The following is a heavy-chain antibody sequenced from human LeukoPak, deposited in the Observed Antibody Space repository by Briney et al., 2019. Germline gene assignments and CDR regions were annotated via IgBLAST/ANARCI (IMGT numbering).Heavy chain of an antibody. J-gene: IGHJ4*02. D-gene: IGHD3-9*01. Sequence: VKPSETLSLTCTVSGGSISSQYWSWLRQPPGKGLEWIGYIYYSGSTNYNPSLKSRVTISVDTSKNQFSLNLSSVTAADTAVYYCAREGRNFDSYYFDYWGQGTLVTVSS. CDR2: IYYSGST. V-gene: IGHV4-59*11. CDR3: AREGRNFDSYYFDY. CDR1: GGSISSQY.